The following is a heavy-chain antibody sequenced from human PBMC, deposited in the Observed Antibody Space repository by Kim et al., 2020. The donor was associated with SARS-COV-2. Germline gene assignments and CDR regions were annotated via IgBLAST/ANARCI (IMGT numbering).Heavy chain of an antibody. J-gene: IGHJ4*02. D-gene: IGHD2-8*02. CDR2: ISYSGST. Sequence: SETLSLTCTVSGCSISSYSWSWIRQPPGKGLEWIGYISYSGSTKYNPSLKSRVTISVDTTKNQITLKLSSVTAADTAVYYCACSRDVVLPPVYFDYWGQGTLVTVSS. CDR3: ACSRDVVLPPVYFDY. V-gene: IGHV4-59*01. CDR1: GCSISSYS.